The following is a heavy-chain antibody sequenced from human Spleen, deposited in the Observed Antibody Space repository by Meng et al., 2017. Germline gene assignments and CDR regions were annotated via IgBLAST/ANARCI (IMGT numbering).Heavy chain of an antibody. CDR2: LGAHPGDT. Sequence: QLLQSGAEVKQPGASFKVSCKASDYTFIGYGVCWVRQAPGQGLEWMAWLGAHPGDTSFAPKFLGRVTVTADTATATAYMELRSLRSDDTAVYYCAKGTPGRSYCDYWGLGTLVTVSS. CDR3: AKGTPGRSYCDY. CDR1: DYTFIGYG. D-gene: IGHD3-10*01. V-gene: IGHV1-18*01. J-gene: IGHJ4*02.